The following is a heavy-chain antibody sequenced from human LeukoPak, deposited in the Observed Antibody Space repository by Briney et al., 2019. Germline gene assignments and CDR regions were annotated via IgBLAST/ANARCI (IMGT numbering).Heavy chain of an antibody. J-gene: IGHJ4*02. CDR3: ARDLVGATGNLDY. CDR1: GYTFSSYY. V-gene: IGHV1-46*01. CDR2: INPSGNST. Sequence: GASVKVSCKASGYTFSSYYMHWVRQAPGQGLEWMGIINPSGNSTNYAQKFQGRVTMTRDTSTSTVYMELSGLRSEDTAVYYCARDLVGATGNLDYWGQGTLVTVSS. D-gene: IGHD1-26*01.